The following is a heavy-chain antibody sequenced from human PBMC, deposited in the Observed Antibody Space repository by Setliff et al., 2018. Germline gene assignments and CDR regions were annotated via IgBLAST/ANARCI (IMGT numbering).Heavy chain of an antibody. D-gene: IGHD3-10*01. CDR2: IFYTGTA. V-gene: IGHV4-39*01. J-gene: IGHJ4*02. CDR3: ARHEFVGGYYGSVTYRHFDY. Sequence: SETLSLTCTVSGGSISSYYWGWIRQPTGTGLEWMGSIFYTGTAYYNPSLKSRVTISVDTSKNQFSLQVTSLAATDTALYFCARHEFVGGYYGSVTYRHFDYWGQGILVTVSS. CDR1: GGSISSYY.